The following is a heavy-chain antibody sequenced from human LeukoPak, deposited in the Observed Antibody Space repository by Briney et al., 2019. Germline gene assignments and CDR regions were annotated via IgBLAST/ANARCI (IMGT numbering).Heavy chain of an antibody. V-gene: IGHV3-74*01. CDR3: STGSGHAFDI. CDR2: INSDGSST. Sequence: GGSLRLSCAASGFTFSSYWMHWVRQVPGKGLVWVSRINSDGSSTSYAGSVKGRFTISRDNAKNTLYVQMNSLRAEDTAVYYCSTGSGHAFDIWGRGTVVTVSS. CDR1: GFTFSSYW. J-gene: IGHJ3*02. D-gene: IGHD3-10*01.